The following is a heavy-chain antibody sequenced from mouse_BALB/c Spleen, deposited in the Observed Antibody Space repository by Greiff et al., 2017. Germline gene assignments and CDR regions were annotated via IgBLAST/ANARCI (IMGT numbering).Heavy chain of an antibody. V-gene: IGHV5-6*01. CDR1: GFTFSSYG. CDR2: ISSGGSYT. Sequence: EVMLVESGGDLVKPGGSLKLSCAASGFTFSSYGMSWVRQTPDKRLEWVATISSGGSYTYYPDSVKGRFTISRDNAKNTLYLQMSSLKSEDTAMYYCARGGITTVVARWYFDVWGAGTTVTVSS. D-gene: IGHD1-1*01. J-gene: IGHJ1*01. CDR3: ARGGITTVVARWYFDV.